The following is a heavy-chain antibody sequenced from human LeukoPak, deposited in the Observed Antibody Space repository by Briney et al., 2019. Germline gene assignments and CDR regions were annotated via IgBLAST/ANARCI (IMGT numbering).Heavy chain of an antibody. CDR2: ISAYNGNT. Sequence: ATVKVSCKASGYTFTSYGISWVRQAPGQGLEWMGWISAYNGNTNYAQKLQGRVAMTTDTSTSTAYMELRSLRSDDTAVYYCASGDYYGSGSYSDYWGQGTLVTVSS. V-gene: IGHV1-18*04. D-gene: IGHD3-10*01. J-gene: IGHJ4*02. CDR1: GYTFTSYG. CDR3: ASGDYYGSGSYSDY.